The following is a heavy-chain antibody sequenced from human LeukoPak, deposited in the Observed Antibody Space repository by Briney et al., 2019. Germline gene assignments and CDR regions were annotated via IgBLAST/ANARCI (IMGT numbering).Heavy chain of an antibody. CDR1: GYSISSGYY. Sequence: NPSETLSLTCTVSGYSISSGYYWGWLRQPPGEGLEWIGSIYHSGSTYYNPSLKSRVTISVDTSKSQFSLKLSSVTAADTAVYYCARVPDSSGYYHRGAFDIWGQGTMVTVSS. D-gene: IGHD3-22*01. CDR2: IYHSGST. J-gene: IGHJ3*02. CDR3: ARVPDSSGYYHRGAFDI. V-gene: IGHV4-38-2*02.